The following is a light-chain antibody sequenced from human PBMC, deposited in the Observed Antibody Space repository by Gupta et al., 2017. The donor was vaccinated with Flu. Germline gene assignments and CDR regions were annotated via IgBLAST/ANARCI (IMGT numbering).Light chain of an antibody. CDR3: LQRTNWAFT. CDR1: QSVGSN. J-gene: IGKJ3*01. V-gene: IGKV3-11*01. CDR2: NAS. Sequence: EIVLTQSPATLSLSPGERAALSCRASQSVGSNLAWYQHKPGQAPRLLIYNASNRATGIPTRFSGSGSGKDFTLTISSLEPEDFAVYYCLQRTNWAFTFGPGTKVDIK.